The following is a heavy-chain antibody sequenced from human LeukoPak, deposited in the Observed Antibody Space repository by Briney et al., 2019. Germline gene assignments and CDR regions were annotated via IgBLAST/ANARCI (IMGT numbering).Heavy chain of an antibody. J-gene: IGHJ5*02. CDR3: TRDPVWGSA. CDR2: TYYRSKWYN. V-gene: IGHV6-1*01. D-gene: IGHD3-16*01. CDR1: GDSASIKSAS. Sequence: SQTLSLTFAISGDSASIKSASWNWIRQSPSRGLEWLGRTYYRSKWYNEYAVSVKGRITVNPDTSKNQFSLQLNSVTPEDTAVYYCTRDPVWGSAWGQGTLVTVSS.